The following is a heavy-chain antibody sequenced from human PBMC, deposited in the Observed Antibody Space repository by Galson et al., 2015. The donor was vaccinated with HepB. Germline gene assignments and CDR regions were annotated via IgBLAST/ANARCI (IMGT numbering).Heavy chain of an antibody. CDR3: ARGAPETQWLVKYYYYYGMDV. CDR2: IWYDGSNK. Sequence: SLRLSCAASGFTFSSYGMHWVRQAPGKGLEWVAVIWYDGSNKYYADSVKGRFTISRDNSKNTLYLQMNSLRAEDTAVYYCARGAPETQWLVKYYYYYGMDVWGQGTTVTVSS. V-gene: IGHV3-33*08. J-gene: IGHJ6*02. D-gene: IGHD6-19*01. CDR1: GFTFSSYG.